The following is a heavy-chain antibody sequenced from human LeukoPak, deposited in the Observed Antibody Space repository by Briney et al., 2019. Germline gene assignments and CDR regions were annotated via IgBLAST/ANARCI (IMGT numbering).Heavy chain of an antibody. Sequence: SETLSLTCTVSGGSISSGGYYWSWIRQHPGKGLEWIGYIYYSGSTYYNPSLKSRVTISVDTSKNQFSLKLSSVTAADTAVYYCARDSVVVAATPKSYYYYGMDVWGQGTTVTVSS. J-gene: IGHJ6*02. CDR2: IYYSGST. D-gene: IGHD2-15*01. V-gene: IGHV4-31*03. CDR1: GGSISSGGYY. CDR3: ARDSVVVAATPKSYYYYGMDV.